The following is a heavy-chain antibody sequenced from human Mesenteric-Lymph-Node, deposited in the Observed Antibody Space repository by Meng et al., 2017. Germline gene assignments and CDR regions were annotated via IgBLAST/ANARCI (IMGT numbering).Heavy chain of an antibody. V-gene: IGHV3-9*01. Sequence: SLKISCAASGFTFDDYAMHWVRQAPGKGLEWVSGISWNSGSIGYADSVKGRFTISRDNAKNSLYLQMNSLRAEDTAVYYCARDYYYDSSGYYREDAFDIWGQGTMVTVSS. CDR1: GFTFDDYA. D-gene: IGHD3-22*01. CDR3: ARDYYYDSSGYYREDAFDI. CDR2: ISWNSGSI. J-gene: IGHJ3*02.